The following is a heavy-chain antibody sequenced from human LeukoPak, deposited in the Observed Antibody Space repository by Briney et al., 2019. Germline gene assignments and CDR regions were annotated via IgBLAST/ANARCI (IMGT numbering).Heavy chain of an antibody. CDR1: GYTFTSYA. Sequence: ASVKVSCKASGYTFTSYAMHWVRQAPGQRLEWMGWINAGNGNTKYSQKFQGRVTITRDTSASTAYMELSSLRSEDTAVYYCARGPQLPWFGELPGPLDYWGQGTLVTVSS. CDR3: ARGPQLPWFGELPGPLDY. CDR2: INAGNGNT. D-gene: IGHD3-10*01. V-gene: IGHV1-3*01. J-gene: IGHJ4*02.